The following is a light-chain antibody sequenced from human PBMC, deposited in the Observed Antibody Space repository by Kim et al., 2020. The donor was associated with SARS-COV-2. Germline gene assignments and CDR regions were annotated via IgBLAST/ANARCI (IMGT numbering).Light chain of an antibody. J-gene: IGKJ1*01. CDR3: QQYGSSPET. CDR1: QSVSNDY. V-gene: IGKV3-20*01. Sequence: STGERATLACRASQSVSNDYVAWYQQKPGQAPRLLIYGASSRATGIPDRFSGSGSGTDFTLTISRLETEDIAMYYCQQYGSSPETFGQGTKVDIK. CDR2: GAS.